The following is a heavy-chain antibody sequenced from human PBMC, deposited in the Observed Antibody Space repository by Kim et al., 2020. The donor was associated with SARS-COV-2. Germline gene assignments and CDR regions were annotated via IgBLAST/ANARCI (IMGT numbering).Heavy chain of an antibody. Sequence: SETLSLTCTVSGGSISSYYWSWIRQPPGKGLEWIGYIYYSGSTNYNPSLKSRVTISVDTSKNQFSLKLSSVTAADTAVYYCARVGAAYSSSWYRSYYFDYWGQGTLVTVSS. J-gene: IGHJ4*02. CDR1: GGSISSYY. CDR2: IYYSGST. CDR3: ARVGAAYSSSWYRSYYFDY. V-gene: IGHV4-59*08. D-gene: IGHD6-13*01.